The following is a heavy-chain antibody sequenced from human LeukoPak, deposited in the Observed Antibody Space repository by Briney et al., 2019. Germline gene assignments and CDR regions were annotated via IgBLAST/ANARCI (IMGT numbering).Heavy chain of an antibody. CDR1: GYTFTGYY. CDR3: ATGRSSWFCYFDY. D-gene: IGHD6-13*01. CDR2: IIPIFGTA. V-gene: IGHV1-69*13. J-gene: IGHJ4*02. Sequence: SVKVSCKASGYTFTGYYLHWVRQAPGQGLEWMGGIIPIFGTANYAQKFQGRVTITADESTSTAYMELSSLRSEDTAVYYCATGRSSWFCYFDYWGQGTLVTVSS.